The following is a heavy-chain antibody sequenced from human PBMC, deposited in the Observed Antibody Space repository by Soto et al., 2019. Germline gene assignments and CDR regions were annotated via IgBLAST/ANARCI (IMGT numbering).Heavy chain of an antibody. CDR1: GFTFSSYA. Sequence: GSLRLSCAASGFTFSSYAMHWVRQAPGKGLEWVAVISYDGSNKYYADSVKGRFTISRDNSKNTLYLQMNSLRAEDTAVYYCAREPHYYDSSGYAYYYGMDVWGQGTTVTVSS. CDR2: ISYDGSNK. D-gene: IGHD3-22*01. V-gene: IGHV3-30-3*01. J-gene: IGHJ6*02. CDR3: AREPHYYDSSGYAYYYGMDV.